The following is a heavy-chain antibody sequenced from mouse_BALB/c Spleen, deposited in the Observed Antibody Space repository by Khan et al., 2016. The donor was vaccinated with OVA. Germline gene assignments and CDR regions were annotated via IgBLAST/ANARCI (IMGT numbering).Heavy chain of an antibody. CDR3: ARGGAVVPYRYFDV. D-gene: IGHD1-1*01. CDR1: GYSITSGYR. CDR2: ISYDGSN. J-gene: IGHJ1*01. Sequence: EVQLQESGPGLVKPSQSLSLTCSVTGYSITSGYRWNWIRQFPGNKLEWMGYISYDGSNNYNPSLKNRISITRDTSKNQFFLKLNSVTTEDTATYYCARGGAVVPYRYFDVWGAGTTVTVSS. V-gene: IGHV3-6*02.